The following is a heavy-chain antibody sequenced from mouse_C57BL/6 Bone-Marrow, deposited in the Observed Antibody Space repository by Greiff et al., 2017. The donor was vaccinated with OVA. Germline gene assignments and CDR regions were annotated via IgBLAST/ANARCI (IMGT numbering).Heavy chain of an antibody. Sequence: VKLMESGAELARPGASVKMSCKASGYTFTRYTMHWVKQRPGQGLEWIGYINPSSGYTKYNQKFKDKATLTADKSSSTAYMQLSSLNSEDSAVYYCARYDYDWYFDVWGTGTTVTVSS. V-gene: IGHV1-4*01. CDR3: ARYDYDWYFDV. CDR1: GYTFTRYT. CDR2: INPSSGYT. J-gene: IGHJ1*03. D-gene: IGHD2-4*01.